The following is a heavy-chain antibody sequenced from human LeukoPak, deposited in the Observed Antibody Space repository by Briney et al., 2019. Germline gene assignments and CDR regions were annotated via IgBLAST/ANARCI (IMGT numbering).Heavy chain of an antibody. J-gene: IGHJ4*02. CDR3: ARNYDSSGYTTFGN. V-gene: IGHV4-59*01. Sequence: SETLSLTCTVSGGSISSYYWSWIRQPPGKGLEWIGHIYYSGSTNYNPSLKSRVTIAIDTSKSQFSLKLCSVTTADTAVYYCARNYDSSGYTTFGNRGRGTLVTVSS. CDR2: IYYSGST. CDR1: GGSISSYY. D-gene: IGHD3-22*01.